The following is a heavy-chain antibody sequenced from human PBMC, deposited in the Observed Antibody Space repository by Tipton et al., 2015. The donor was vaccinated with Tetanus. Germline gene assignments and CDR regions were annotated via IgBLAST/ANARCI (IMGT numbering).Heavy chain of an antibody. CDR2: IDPNSGGT. Sequence: QLVQSGAEMKKPGASVKVSCKASGYTFTGYYIYWVRQAPGQGLEWMGWIDPNSGGTVYAQKFQGRVTMTRDTSISTGYMELRSLRSDDTAVYYCARDRGDNIYYGMDVWGPGTTVTVS. D-gene: IGHD2-21*01. V-gene: IGHV1-2*02. CDR1: GYTFTGYY. J-gene: IGHJ6*02. CDR3: ARDRGDNIYYGMDV.